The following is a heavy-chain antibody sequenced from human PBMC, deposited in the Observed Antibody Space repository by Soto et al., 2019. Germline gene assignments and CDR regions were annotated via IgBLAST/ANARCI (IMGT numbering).Heavy chain of an antibody. CDR2: ISAYNGNT. CDR3: ARDYNYDILTGYSFPYYYGMDV. Sequence: ASVKVSCKASGYTFTSYGISWVRQAPGQGLEWMGWISAYNGNTNYAQKLQGRVTMTTDTSTSTAYMELRSLRSDATAVYYCARDYNYDILTGYSFPYYYGMDVWGQGTTVTVSS. J-gene: IGHJ6*02. V-gene: IGHV1-18*01. CDR1: GYTFTSYG. D-gene: IGHD3-9*01.